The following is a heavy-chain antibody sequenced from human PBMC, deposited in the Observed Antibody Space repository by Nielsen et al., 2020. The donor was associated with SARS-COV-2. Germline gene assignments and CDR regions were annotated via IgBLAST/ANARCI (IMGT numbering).Heavy chain of an antibody. D-gene: IGHD4-11*01. Sequence: ASVKVSCKASGYTFRSYAFHWVRQAPGQRLEWMGWINAGNGDTEYSLKFQGRVTITRDTSASTAYMELSSLRSEDTAVYYCASLFHSNYHHFGMDVWGQGTTVTVSS. CDR2: INAGNGDT. CDR1: GYTFRSYA. CDR3: ASLFHSNYHHFGMDV. V-gene: IGHV1-3*01. J-gene: IGHJ6*02.